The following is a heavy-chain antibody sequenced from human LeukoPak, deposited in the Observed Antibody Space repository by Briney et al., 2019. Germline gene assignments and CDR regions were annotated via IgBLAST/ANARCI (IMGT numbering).Heavy chain of an antibody. Sequence: PGRSLRLSCAASGFTFSNYAMHWVRQAPGKGPEWVTILSYDGSQTYYADSVKGRFTISRDNSKNTLFLQMNSLRAEDTAIYYCARVGRAYDFWDYLDYWGQGTPVTVSS. CDR2: LSYDGSQT. CDR1: GFTFSNYA. V-gene: IGHV3-30*04. J-gene: IGHJ4*02. CDR3: ARVGRAYDFWDYLDY. D-gene: IGHD3-3*01.